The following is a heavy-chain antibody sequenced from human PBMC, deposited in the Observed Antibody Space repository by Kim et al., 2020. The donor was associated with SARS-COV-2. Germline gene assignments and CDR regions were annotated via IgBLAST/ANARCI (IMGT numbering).Heavy chain of an antibody. J-gene: IGHJ4*02. D-gene: IGHD3-10*01. V-gene: IGHV3-48*02. CDR2: ISTSSSAI. Sequence: GGSLRLSCAASGFTFSAYNMIWVRQAPGKGLECISYISTSSSAIHYADSVKGRFTISRDNAKNSLFLEMKSLRDEDTAVYYCARVVAGVTGADYWGQGTLATVSS. CDR3: ARVVAGVTGADY. CDR1: GFTFSAYN.